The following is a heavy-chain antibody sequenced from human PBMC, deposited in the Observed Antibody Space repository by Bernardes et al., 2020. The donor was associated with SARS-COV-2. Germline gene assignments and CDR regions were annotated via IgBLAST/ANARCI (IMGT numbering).Heavy chain of an antibody. D-gene: IGHD1-7*01. V-gene: IGHV4-4*07. CDR1: GGSISSYY. CDR3: ARVLSNWNYQGWFDP. CDR2: IYTSGST. Sequence: SETLSLTCTVSGGSISSYYWSWIRQPAGKGLEWIGRIYTSGSTNYNPSLKSRVTMSVDTSKNQFSLKLSSVTAADTAVYYCARVLSNWNYQGWFDPWGQGTLVTVSS. J-gene: IGHJ5*02.